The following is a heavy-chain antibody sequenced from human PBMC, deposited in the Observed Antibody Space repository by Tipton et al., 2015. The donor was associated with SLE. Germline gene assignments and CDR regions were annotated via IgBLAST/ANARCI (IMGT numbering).Heavy chain of an antibody. V-gene: IGHV4-59*11. J-gene: IGHJ3*02. CDR2: ISNSGST. CDR1: GGSISSRY. CDR3: ARALSTMILEVPGPFDM. D-gene: IGHD3-22*01. Sequence: TLSLTCTVSGGSISSRYWNWIRQAPGKGLEYIGYISNSGSTNYNPSLKSRVTISLDMSKNHFSLTLSSVTAADTAVYYCARALSTMILEVPGPFDMWGQGTMVTVSS.